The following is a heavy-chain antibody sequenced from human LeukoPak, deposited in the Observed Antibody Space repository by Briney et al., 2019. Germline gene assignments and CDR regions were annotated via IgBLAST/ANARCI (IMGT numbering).Heavy chain of an antibody. CDR3: ARYYDFWSGRLGWFDP. CDR2: IYYSGST. J-gene: IGHJ5*02. Sequence: PSETLSLTCAVSGGSISSSNWWSWVRQPPGKGLEWIGSIYYSGSTYYNPSLKSGVTISGDTSKNQFSLKLSSVTAADTAVYYCARYYDFWSGRLGWFDPWGQGTLVTVSS. V-gene: IGHV4-39*01. CDR1: GGSISSSNW. D-gene: IGHD3-3*01.